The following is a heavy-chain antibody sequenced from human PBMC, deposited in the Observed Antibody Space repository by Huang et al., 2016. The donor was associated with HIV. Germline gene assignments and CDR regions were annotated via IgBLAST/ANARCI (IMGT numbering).Heavy chain of an antibody. J-gene: IGHJ3*02. CDR2: SSAGGGST. CDR1: GNTFTSFH. V-gene: IGHV1-46*03. Sequence: QVHLVQSGAEVREPGASVKVSCRPSGNTFTSFHVHWVRPARGQGLELMGKSSAGGGSTTYAEKFQGRISMSRDRSTGTIFLELRSLRSEDTAMYYCARVQPHHGRNPLDIWGQGTLITVSS. CDR3: ARVQPHHGRNPLDI.